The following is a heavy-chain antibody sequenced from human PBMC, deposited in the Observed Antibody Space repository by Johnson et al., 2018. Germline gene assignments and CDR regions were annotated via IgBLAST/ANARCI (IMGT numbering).Heavy chain of an antibody. Sequence: VQLVQSGGGVVQPGRSLRLSCAASGFTFSSYAMHWVRQAPGKGLEYVSAISSNGGSTYYANSVKGRFTISRDNSKNTLYLQMNSLRAEDTAVYYCARGAPSAFDIWGQGTMVTVSS. CDR1: GFTFSSYA. V-gene: IGHV3-64*01. CDR3: ARGAPSAFDI. J-gene: IGHJ3*02. CDR2: ISSNGGST.